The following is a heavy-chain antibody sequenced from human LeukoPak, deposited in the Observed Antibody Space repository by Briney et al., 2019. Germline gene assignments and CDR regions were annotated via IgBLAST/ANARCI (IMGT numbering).Heavy chain of an antibody. V-gene: IGHV1-69*06. CDR1: GGTFSSYA. Sequence: SVKVSCKASGGTFSSYAISWVRQAPGQGLEWMGGIIPIFGTANYAQKFQGRVTITADKSTSTAYMELSSLRSKDTAVYYCARALGYCSGGSCPTAFDIWGQGTMVTVSS. CDR2: IIPIFGTA. J-gene: IGHJ3*02. CDR3: ARALGYCSGGSCPTAFDI. D-gene: IGHD2-15*01.